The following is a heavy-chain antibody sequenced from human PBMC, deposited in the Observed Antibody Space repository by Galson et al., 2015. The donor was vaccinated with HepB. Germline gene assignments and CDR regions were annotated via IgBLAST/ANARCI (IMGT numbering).Heavy chain of an antibody. CDR2: IKQDESEK. J-gene: IGHJ3*01. Sequence: ASGFTFRTYWMSWVRQAPGKGLEWVANIKQDESEKDFVDSAKGRFTISRDNSNNSQFLQMNSLRVEDTAVYYCARWRWRMGNFAFDLWGQGTMVTVSS. CDR1: GFTFRTYW. V-gene: IGHV3-7*01. D-gene: IGHD1-7*01. CDR3: ARWRWRMGNFAFDL.